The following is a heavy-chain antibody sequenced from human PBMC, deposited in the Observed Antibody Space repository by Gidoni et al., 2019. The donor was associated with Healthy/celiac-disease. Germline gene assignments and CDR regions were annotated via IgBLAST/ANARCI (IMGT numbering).Heavy chain of an antibody. D-gene: IGHD1-26*01. Sequence: QLQLQESGPGLVKPSETLSLTCTVSGGSISSSSYYWGWIRQPPGKGLEWLGSIYYSGSTYYNPSLESRVTISVDTTKNQCSLRLSSVTAADTAVYYCARETFPQRDSGSQGPFDYWGQGTLVTVSS. CDR2: IYYSGST. CDR1: GGSISSSSYY. J-gene: IGHJ4*02. CDR3: ARETFPQRDSGSQGPFDY. V-gene: IGHV4-39*07.